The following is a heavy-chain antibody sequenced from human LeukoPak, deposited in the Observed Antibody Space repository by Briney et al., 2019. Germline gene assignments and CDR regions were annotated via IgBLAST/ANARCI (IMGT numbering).Heavy chain of an antibody. J-gene: IGHJ3*02. D-gene: IGHD6-6*01. Sequence: GGSLRLSCAASGFTFSSYSMNWVRQAPGKGLEWVSSISSSSSYMYYADSVKGRFTISRDNAKNSLYLQMNSLRAEDTAVYYCARVSSSLYDAFDIWGQGTMVTVSS. CDR2: ISSSSSYM. V-gene: IGHV3-21*01. CDR1: GFTFSSYS. CDR3: ARVSSSLYDAFDI.